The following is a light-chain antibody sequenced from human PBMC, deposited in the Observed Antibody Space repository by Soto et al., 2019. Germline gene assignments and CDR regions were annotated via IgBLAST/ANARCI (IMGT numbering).Light chain of an antibody. Sequence: QSALTQPPSVSGAPGQRVTISCTGSSSNIGAGYDVHWYQQLPGTAPKLLIYGNSNRPSGVPDRFSGSKSGTPASLAITGLQAEDEADYYCQSYDSSLSGFYVFGTGTKVTV. CDR2: GNS. V-gene: IGLV1-40*01. CDR1: SSNIGAGYD. J-gene: IGLJ1*01. CDR3: QSYDSSLSGFYV.